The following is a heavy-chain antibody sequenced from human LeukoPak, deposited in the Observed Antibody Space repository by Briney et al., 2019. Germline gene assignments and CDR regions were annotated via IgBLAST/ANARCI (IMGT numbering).Heavy chain of an antibody. J-gene: IGHJ6*04. CDR2: ISYDGSNK. CDR3: ARASTPSIAVAPPSGMDV. V-gene: IGHV3-30*04. CDR1: GFTFSSYA. Sequence: GGSLRLSCAASGFTFSSYAMHWVRQAPGKGLEWVAVISYDGSNKYYADSVKGRFTISRDNSKNTLYLQMNSLRAEDTAVYYCARASTPSIAVAPPSGMDVWGKGTTVTVFS. D-gene: IGHD6-19*01.